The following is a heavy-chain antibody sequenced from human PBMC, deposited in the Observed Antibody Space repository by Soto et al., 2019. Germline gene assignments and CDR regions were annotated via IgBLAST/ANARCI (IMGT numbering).Heavy chain of an antibody. CDR1: GFTFRSYS. CDR2: ISSSSSYI. J-gene: IGHJ3*01. D-gene: IGHD1-26*01. CDR3: ASRGSYPRGAFDL. V-gene: IGHV3-21*01. Sequence: PGGSLRLSCAASGFTFRSYSMNWVRQAPGKGLEWVSSISSSSSYIYYADSVKGRFTISRDNAKNSLYLQMNSLRAEDTAVYYCASRGSYPRGAFDLWGQGTMVTVSS.